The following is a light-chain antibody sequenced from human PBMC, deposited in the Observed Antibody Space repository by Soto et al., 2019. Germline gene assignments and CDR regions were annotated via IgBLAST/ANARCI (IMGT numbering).Light chain of an antibody. CDR3: QQYGSSPPIT. J-gene: IGKJ5*01. Sequence: EIVLTQTPATLPLSPGERTTLSCRASQSVSKYLAWYQQKPGQAPRLLIYGASTMATGIPDRFSGSGSGTDFTLTISRLEPEDFAVYYCQQYGSSPPITFGQGTRLEIK. CDR1: QSVSKY. V-gene: IGKV3-20*01. CDR2: GAS.